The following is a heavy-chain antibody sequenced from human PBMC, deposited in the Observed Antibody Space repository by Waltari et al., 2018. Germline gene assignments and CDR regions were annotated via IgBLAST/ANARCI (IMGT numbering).Heavy chain of an antibody. CDR3: ARERGSSGLQGWFDP. V-gene: IGHV4-61*02. D-gene: IGHD6-19*01. Sequence: QVQLQESGPGLVKPSQTLSLTCTVSGGSISSGSYYWSWIRQPAGKGLEWIGRIYTSGSTNYNPSLKRRVTISVDTSKNQFSLKLSSVTAADTAVYYCARERGSSGLQGWFDPWGQGTLVTVSS. CDR1: GGSISSGSYY. J-gene: IGHJ5*02. CDR2: IYTSGST.